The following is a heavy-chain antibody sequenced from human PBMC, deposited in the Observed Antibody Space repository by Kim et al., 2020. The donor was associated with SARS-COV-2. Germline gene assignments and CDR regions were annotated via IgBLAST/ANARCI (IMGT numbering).Heavy chain of an antibody. Sequence: GGSLRLSCAASGFTFSSYSMNWVRQAPGKGLEWVSSISSSSSYIYYADSVKGRFTISRDNAKNSLYLQMNSLRAEDTAVYYCAKTRGYSGSAKFDYWGQGTLVTFSS. V-gene: IGHV3-21*01. CDR1: GFTFSSYS. CDR3: AKTRGYSGSAKFDY. J-gene: IGHJ4*02. CDR2: ISSSSSYI. D-gene: IGHD5-12*01.